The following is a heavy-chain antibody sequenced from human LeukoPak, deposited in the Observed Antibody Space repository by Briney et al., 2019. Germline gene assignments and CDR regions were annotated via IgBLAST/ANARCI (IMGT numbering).Heavy chain of an antibody. CDR3: ARCRDYDFWSGSAVDY. Sequence: GRSLRLSCAASGFIFSSYAMHWVRQAPGKGLEWVAVISYDGTNTDYADSVKGRFTISRDNSKNALYLQMNSLRAEDTAVYYCARCRDYDFWSGSAVDYWGEGTLVTVSS. V-gene: IGHV3-30-3*01. CDR1: GFIFSSYA. CDR2: ISYDGTNT. J-gene: IGHJ4*02. D-gene: IGHD3-3*01.